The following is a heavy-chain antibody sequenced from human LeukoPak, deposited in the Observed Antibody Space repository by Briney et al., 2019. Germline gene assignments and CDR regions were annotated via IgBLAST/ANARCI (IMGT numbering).Heavy chain of an antibody. J-gene: IGHJ4*02. V-gene: IGHV3-48*04. Sequence: GGSLRLSCAASGFTLITYSMNWVRQAPGKGLEWVSYISSSGSTIYYADSVKGRFTISRDNAKNSLYLQMNSLRAEDTAVYYCARDNKGIAVAFDYWGQGTLVTVSS. CDR2: ISSSGSTI. CDR3: ARDNKGIAVAFDY. D-gene: IGHD6-19*01. CDR1: GFTLITYS.